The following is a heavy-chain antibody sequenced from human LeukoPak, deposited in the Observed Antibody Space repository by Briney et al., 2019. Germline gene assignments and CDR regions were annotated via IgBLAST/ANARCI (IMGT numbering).Heavy chain of an antibody. CDR2: ISNDGNNE. CDR1: GFNFSTYG. CDR3: AKGARYGPWDY. J-gene: IGHJ4*02. V-gene: IGHV3-30*18. Sequence: GRSLRLSCAASGFNFSTYGVRWARQALGKGLEWVAFISNDGNNEYYSDSVKGRFTVSRDNSKNMLYLQMNSLRGEDTAVYYCAKGARYGPWDYWGRGTLLTVSS. D-gene: IGHD4-17*01.